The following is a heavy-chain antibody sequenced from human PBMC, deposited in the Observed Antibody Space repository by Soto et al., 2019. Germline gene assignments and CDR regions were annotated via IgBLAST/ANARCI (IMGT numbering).Heavy chain of an antibody. Sequence: QVQLVQSGHEVKRPGASVKVSCKASGYSFTNYGLSWLRQAPVQGLEWMGWINASNGNTVYAQKLQGRVTMSTDTSTSTAYMELRSLRYDDTAIYYCALEIIGRRFDSWGQGTLVTVSS. D-gene: IGHD3-3*01. J-gene: IGHJ4*02. CDR2: INASNGNT. CDR3: ALEIIGRRFDS. CDR1: GYSFTNYG. V-gene: IGHV1-18*01.